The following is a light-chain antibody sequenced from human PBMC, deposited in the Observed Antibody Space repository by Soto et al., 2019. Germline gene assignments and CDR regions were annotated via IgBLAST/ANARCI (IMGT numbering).Light chain of an antibody. CDR3: SSYAGSNV. Sequence: LTPPPSASGSPGQSVTISCNETSSDVGGYNYVSWYQQHPGKAPELMIYEVSKRPSGVPDRFSGSKSGNTASLTVSGLQAEDEADYYCSSYAGSNVFGTGTKVTVL. CDR2: EVS. CDR1: SSDVGGYNY. V-gene: IGLV2-8*01. J-gene: IGLJ1*01.